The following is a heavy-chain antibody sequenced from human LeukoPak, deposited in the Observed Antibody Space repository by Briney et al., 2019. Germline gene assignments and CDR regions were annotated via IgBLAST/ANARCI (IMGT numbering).Heavy chain of an antibody. CDR3: ARVNGYCSSTSCYTRDYYYYYMDV. V-gene: IGHV3-66*01. CDR1: GFTVSSNY. D-gene: IGHD2-2*02. J-gene: IGHJ6*03. Sequence: QPGGSLRLSCAASGFTVSSNYMSWVRQAPGKGLEWVSVIFSGGSPYYADSVKARFTISRDNSKTTLYLQMNSLRAEDTAVYYCARVNGYCSSTSCYTRDYYYYYMDVWGKGTTVTVSS. CDR2: IFSGGSP.